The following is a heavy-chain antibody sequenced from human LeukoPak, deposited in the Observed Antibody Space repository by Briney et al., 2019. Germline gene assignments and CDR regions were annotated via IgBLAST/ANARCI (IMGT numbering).Heavy chain of an antibody. J-gene: IGHJ4*02. CDR1: GFTLSTYW. D-gene: IGHD7-27*01. CDR2: IKQDGGET. Sequence: GGSLRLSCAASGFTLSTYWMAWVRQAPGKGLEWVANIKQDGGETYYVESVRGRFTISRDNANNLLYLQMSSLRVEDTAVYYCARDSGDRPRAVGYYFDNWGQGTLVTVSP. CDR3: ARDSGDRPRAVGYYFDN. V-gene: IGHV3-7*01.